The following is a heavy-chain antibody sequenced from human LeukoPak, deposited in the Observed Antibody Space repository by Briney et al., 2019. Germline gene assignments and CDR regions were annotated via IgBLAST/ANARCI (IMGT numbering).Heavy chain of an antibody. J-gene: IGHJ5*02. CDR3: ARLYYGSGIGHWFDP. CDR1: GGSFSGYY. V-gene: IGHV4-34*01. CDR2: INHSGST. Sequence: PSETLSLTCAVYGGSFSGYYWSWIRQPPGKGLEWIGEINHSGSTNYNPSLKSRVTISVDTSKNQFSLKLSSVTAADTAVYYCARLYYGSGIGHWFDPWGQGTLVTVSS. D-gene: IGHD3-10*01.